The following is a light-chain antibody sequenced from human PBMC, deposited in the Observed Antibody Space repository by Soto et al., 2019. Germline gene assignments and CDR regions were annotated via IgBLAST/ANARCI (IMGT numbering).Light chain of an antibody. J-gene: IGKJ2*01. CDR3: LQDYNFPYT. CDR1: QGISND. Sequence: AIQMTQSPSFLSASVGDRVTITCRASQGISNDLAWYQQKPGKAPKLLIYAASSLQSGVPPRFSGSGSGTDFTLTISSLQPEDFAAYFCLQDYNFPYTFGQGTKLEIK. V-gene: IGKV1-6*01. CDR2: AAS.